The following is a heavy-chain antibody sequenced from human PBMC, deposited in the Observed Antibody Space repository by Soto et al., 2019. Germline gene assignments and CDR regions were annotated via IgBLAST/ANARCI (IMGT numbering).Heavy chain of an antibody. D-gene: IGHD5-12*01. V-gene: IGHV3-23*01. J-gene: IGHJ3*01. CDR1: GFTFSDYY. CDR3: VREGRGSFDF. CDR2: FGGRGNSA. Sequence: GGSLRFSCAASGFTFSDYYMSWVRQAPGKGLEWVSVFGGRGNSAYYADSVQGRFTISRDNSKNTLSLQMSSLTADDTAIYYCVREGRGSFDFWGRGTMVTVSS.